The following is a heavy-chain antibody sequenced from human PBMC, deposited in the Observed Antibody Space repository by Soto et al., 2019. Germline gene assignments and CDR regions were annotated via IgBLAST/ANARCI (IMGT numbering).Heavy chain of an antibody. CDR2: INHSGST. CDR1: GGSCRGYD. J-gene: IGHJ4*02. D-gene: IGHD3-3*01. Sequence: SETQSLSYTVDGGSCRGYDWSWIRQPPGKGLEWIGEINHSGSTNYNPSLKSRVTISVDTSKNQFSLKLSSVTAADTAVYYCARGLVYSYFGYWGQGTLVTVSS. CDR3: ARGLVYSYFGY. V-gene: IGHV4-34*01.